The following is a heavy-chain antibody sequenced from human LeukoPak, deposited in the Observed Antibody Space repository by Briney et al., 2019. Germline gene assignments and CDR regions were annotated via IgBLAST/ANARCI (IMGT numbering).Heavy chain of an antibody. V-gene: IGHV4-4*07. J-gene: IGHJ4*02. CDR2: IYTSGTT. D-gene: IGHD3-10*01. CDR3: ARAEGSGSGAYTLDY. Sequence: SETLSLTCTVSGGSISSYYWSWIRQPPGKGLEWIGHIYTSGTTHYNPSLKNRVTISLDTSKSQFSLQLNSVTAADTAVYYCARAEGSGSGAYTLDYWGQGILVTVSS. CDR1: GGSISSYY.